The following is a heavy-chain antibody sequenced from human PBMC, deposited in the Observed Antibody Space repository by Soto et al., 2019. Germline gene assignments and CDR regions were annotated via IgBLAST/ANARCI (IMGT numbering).Heavy chain of an antibody. CDR1: EFTFGTSW. CDR2: IKQDGGEK. J-gene: IGHJ5*02. V-gene: IGHV3-7*05. D-gene: IGHD6-19*01. CDR3: TAGSGWESDT. Sequence: DVQLVESGGGLVQPGGSLRLSCAVSEFTFGTSWMTWVRQGPGKGLEWVANIKQDGGEKHYLESVRGRFSISRDNAKKSLYLEMKSLRAEDTAVYYCTAGSGWESDTWGQGTLVTVSS.